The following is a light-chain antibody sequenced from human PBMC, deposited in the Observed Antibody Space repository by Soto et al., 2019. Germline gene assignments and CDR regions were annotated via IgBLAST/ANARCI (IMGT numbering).Light chain of an antibody. Sequence: EMVLTQSRGTLSLSPGETAPLSFRASQSISNYLAWYQHKPGQAPRLLIFDACNRATGIPARFSGSGSGTDFTLTNSGLEPEDFAIYYCQKRGNWPQFGQGTRLEIK. J-gene: IGKJ5*01. CDR1: QSISNY. V-gene: IGKV3-11*01. CDR3: QKRGNWPQ. CDR2: DAC.